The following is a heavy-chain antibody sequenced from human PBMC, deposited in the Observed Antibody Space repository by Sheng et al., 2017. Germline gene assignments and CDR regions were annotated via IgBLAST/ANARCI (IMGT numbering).Heavy chain of an antibody. J-gene: IGHJ4*02. Sequence: QVQLVQSGAEVKKSGSSVKVSCKASGGTFSTYAISWVRQAPGQGLECVGGIVPYFGTVVYAQKFQGRVTITSDASTTTAYMELSSLRFEDTAVYFCATARGGYNYGLNDYWGQGTQVIVSS. D-gene: IGHD5-18*01. CDR2: IVPYFGTV. V-gene: IGHV1-69*05. CDR1: GGTFSTYA. CDR3: ATARGGYNYGLNDY.